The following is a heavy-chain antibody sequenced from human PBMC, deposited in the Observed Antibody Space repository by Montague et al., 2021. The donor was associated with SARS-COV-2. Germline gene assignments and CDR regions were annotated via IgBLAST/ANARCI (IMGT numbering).Heavy chain of an antibody. V-gene: IGHV4-31*03. CDR2: ISYSGIT. CDR1: GGSISSGGYY. Sequence: TLSLTCSVTGGSISSGGYYWSWIRQLPEKGLEWIALISYSGITYSNPPLESRVTMSVDTSKNHFSLNLRSVTAADTAIYYCARRGENYPYFLDYWGQGTLVTVSS. D-gene: IGHD1-7*01. CDR3: ARRGENYPYFLDY. J-gene: IGHJ4*02.